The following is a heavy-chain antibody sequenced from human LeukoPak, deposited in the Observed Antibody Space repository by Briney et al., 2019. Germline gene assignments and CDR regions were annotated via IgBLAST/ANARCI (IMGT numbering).Heavy chain of an antibody. Sequence: PGGSLRLSCAASGFTFSDYYMSWIRQAPGKGLEWVSYISSSGSTIYYADSVKGRFTISRDNAKNSLYLQMNTLRAEDTAVYYCARDAAVMITFGGVIVASYYYYYMDVWGKGTTVTVSS. CDR1: GFTFSDYY. CDR2: ISSSGSTI. J-gene: IGHJ6*03. V-gene: IGHV3-11*01. D-gene: IGHD3-16*02. CDR3: ARDAAVMITFGGVIVASYYYYYMDV.